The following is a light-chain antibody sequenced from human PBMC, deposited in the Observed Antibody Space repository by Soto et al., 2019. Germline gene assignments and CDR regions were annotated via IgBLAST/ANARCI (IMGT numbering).Light chain of an antibody. CDR2: EVS. J-gene: IGLJ3*02. V-gene: IGLV2-14*01. CDR3: SSYTSSFTGV. Sequence: QSVLTQPASVSGSPGQSITISCTGTSSDIGGYNYVSWYQQHPSKAPQLMIYEVSNRPSGVSNRLSGSKSGNTASLTISGLQAEDEADYYCSSYTSSFTGVFGGGTKLTVL. CDR1: SSDIGGYNY.